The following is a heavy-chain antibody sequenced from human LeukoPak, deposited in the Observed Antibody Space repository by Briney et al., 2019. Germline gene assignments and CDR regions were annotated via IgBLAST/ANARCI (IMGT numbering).Heavy chain of an antibody. CDR3: ARGSGVAVGMDV. Sequence: PSESLSLTCNVSGGSIASSYWSWNRQPAGKGLEWIGRFFTGGNTYYNPSLEGRVTISVDTSKNQFSLRLSSVTAADTAVYYCARGSGVAVGMDVWGQGTTVIVS. J-gene: IGHJ6*02. CDR2: FFTGGNT. CDR1: GGSIASSY. V-gene: IGHV4-4*07. D-gene: IGHD6-19*01.